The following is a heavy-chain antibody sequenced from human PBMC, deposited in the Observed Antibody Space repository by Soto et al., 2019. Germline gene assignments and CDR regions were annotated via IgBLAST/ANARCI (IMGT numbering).Heavy chain of an antibody. CDR2: ISGRGNII. Sequence: QLVESGGGLVKPGGSLRLSCAASGFTFSDYYMSWIRQTPGKGLEWVSYISGRGNIIYYVDSVKGRFTISRDNAKNSLYLQMNSLRAEDTAVYYCARGVTFHGSGSPIDYWGQGTLVTVSS. CDR3: ARGVTFHGSGSPIDY. V-gene: IGHV3-11*01. CDR1: GFTFSDYY. J-gene: IGHJ4*02. D-gene: IGHD3-10*01.